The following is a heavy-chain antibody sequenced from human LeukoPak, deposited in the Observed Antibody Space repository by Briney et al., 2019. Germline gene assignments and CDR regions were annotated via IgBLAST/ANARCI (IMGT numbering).Heavy chain of an antibody. CDR3: ARGYCSGGSCYHWAFGY. CDR1: GYTFTGYY. D-gene: IGHD2-15*01. Sequence: GASVKVSCKASGYTFTGYYMHWVRQAPGKGLEWMGWINPNSGGTNYAQKFQGRVTMTRDTSISTAYMELSRLRSDDTAVYYCARGYCSGGSCYHWAFGYWGQGTLVTVSS. J-gene: IGHJ4*02. V-gene: IGHV1-2*02. CDR2: INPNSGGT.